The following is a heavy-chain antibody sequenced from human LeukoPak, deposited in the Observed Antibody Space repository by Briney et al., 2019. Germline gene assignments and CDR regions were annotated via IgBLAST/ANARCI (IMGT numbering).Heavy chain of an antibody. CDR1: GFTFSSYA. V-gene: IGHV3-23*01. D-gene: IGHD2-8*01. CDR2: ISGSGGST. CDR3: AKDQGLSCTNGVCYTRSMAFDI. J-gene: IGHJ3*02. Sequence: GGSLRLSCAASGFTFSSYAMSWVRQAPGKGLEWVSAISGSGGSTYYADSVKGRFTISRDNSKNTLYLQMNSLRAEDTAVYYCAKDQGLSCTNGVCYTRSMAFDIWGQGTMVTVSS.